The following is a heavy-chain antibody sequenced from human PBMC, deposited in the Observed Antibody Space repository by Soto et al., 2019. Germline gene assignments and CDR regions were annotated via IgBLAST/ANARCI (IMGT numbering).Heavy chain of an antibody. V-gene: IGHV3-74*01. D-gene: IGHD3-3*01. CDR1: GFTFSNYW. Sequence: PGGSLRLSCAASGFTFSNYWMHGVRQVPGKGLVWVSHIDSDGNHTTYADSVKGRFTIPRDNAKNSLYLQMNSLRAEDTAVYYCARDQQTDYDFWSGYLGYYYYGMDVWGQGTTVTVSS. J-gene: IGHJ6*02. CDR2: IDSDGNHT. CDR3: ARDQQTDYDFWSGYLGYYYYGMDV.